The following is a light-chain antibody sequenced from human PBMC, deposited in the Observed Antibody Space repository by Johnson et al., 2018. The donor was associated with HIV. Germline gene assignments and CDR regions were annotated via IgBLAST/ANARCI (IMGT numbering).Light chain of an antibody. CDR3: GTWDNSLGVFFV. J-gene: IGLJ1*01. Sequence: QSVLTQPPSVSAAPGQKVTISCSGSSSNIGNNHVSWYQHFSGTAPKLLIYEHNKRPSGIPDRFSGSKSGTSATLGITGLQTGDEADYYCGTWDNSLGVFFVFGTWTEVTVL. CDR2: EHN. V-gene: IGLV1-51*02. CDR1: SSNIGNNH.